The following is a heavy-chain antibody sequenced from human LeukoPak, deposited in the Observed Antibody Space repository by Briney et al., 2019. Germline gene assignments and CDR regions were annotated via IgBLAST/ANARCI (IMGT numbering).Heavy chain of an antibody. CDR1: GFSFSDYY. D-gene: IGHD6-19*01. V-gene: IGHV3-9*01. CDR3: AKDTFSSGWSRLNY. J-gene: IGHJ4*02. Sequence: GGSLRLSCAASGFSFSDYYMSWIRQAPGKGLEWVSGISWNSGSIGYADSVKGRFTISRDNAKNSLYLQMNSLRAEDTALYYCAKDTFSSGWSRLNYWGQGTLVTVSS. CDR2: ISWNSGSI.